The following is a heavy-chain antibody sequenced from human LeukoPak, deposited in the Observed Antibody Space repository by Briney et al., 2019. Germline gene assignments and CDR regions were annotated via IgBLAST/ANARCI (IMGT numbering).Heavy chain of an antibody. CDR3: ARDGLGDYYGSGSSLRYNWFDP. V-gene: IGHV1-2*02. D-gene: IGHD3-10*01. CDR2: INPNSGGT. Sequence: ASVKVSCKASGYTFTVYYMHWVRQAPGQGGEWMGWINPNSGGTNYAQKFQGRVTMTRDTSISTAYMELSRLRSDDTAVYYCARDGLGDYYGSGSSLRYNWFDPWGQGTLVTVSS. J-gene: IGHJ5*02. CDR1: GYTFTVYY.